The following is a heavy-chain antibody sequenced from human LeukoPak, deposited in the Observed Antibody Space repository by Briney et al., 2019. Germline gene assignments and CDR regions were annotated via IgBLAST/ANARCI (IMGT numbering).Heavy chain of an antibody. V-gene: IGHV4-34*01. D-gene: IGHD1-26*01. J-gene: IGHJ3*02. CDR3: ARGRIVGATSAFDI. Sequence: SETLSLTCAVYGGSFSGYYWSWIRQPPGKGLEWIGEINHSGSTNYNPSLKSRVTISVDTSKNQFSLKLSSVTAADTAVYYCARGRIVGATSAFDIWGQGTMVTVSS. CDR1: GGSFSGYY. CDR2: INHSGST.